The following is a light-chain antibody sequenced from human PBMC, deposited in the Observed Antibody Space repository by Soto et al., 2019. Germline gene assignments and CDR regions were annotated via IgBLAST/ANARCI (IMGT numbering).Light chain of an antibody. J-gene: IGKJ2*03. CDR1: QSVSKF. CDR2: DAS. V-gene: IGKV3-11*01. Sequence: EIVLTQSPATLSLSPGERATLSCRASQSVSKFLTWYQQIPGQAPKLIMYDASYRAAGIPDRFSGSESGTDFTLTISSLEPEDFAVYYCQLCSIGPPYSFGQGTKLEIK. CDR3: QLCSIGPPYS.